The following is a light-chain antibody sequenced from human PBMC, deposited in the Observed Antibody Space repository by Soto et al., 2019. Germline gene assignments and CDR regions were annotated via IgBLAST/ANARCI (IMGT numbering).Light chain of an antibody. CDR1: QGSSTY. V-gene: IGKV1-9*01. CDR2: AAS. Sequence: DIQLTQSPSFLSASIGDRVTIACRASQGSSTYLAWYQQRPGRAPKLLIYAASTLQRGVPSRFSGSGSGTEFTLTISSLQPEDFATYYCQQLYSYPITFGQGTRLEMK. J-gene: IGKJ5*01. CDR3: QQLYSYPIT.